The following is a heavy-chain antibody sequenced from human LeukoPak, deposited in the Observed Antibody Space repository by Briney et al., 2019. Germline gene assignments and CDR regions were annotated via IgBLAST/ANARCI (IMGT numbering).Heavy chain of an antibody. Sequence: ASVKVSCKASGYTFTSYGISWVRQAPGQGLEWMGWMNPNSGNTGYAQKFQGRVTMTRNTSISTAYMELSSLRSEDTAVYYCARGAIYHTDYGMDVWGQGTTVTVSS. D-gene: IGHD3-16*02. V-gene: IGHV1-8*02. CDR2: MNPNSGNT. J-gene: IGHJ6*02. CDR1: GYTFTSYG. CDR3: ARGAIYHTDYGMDV.